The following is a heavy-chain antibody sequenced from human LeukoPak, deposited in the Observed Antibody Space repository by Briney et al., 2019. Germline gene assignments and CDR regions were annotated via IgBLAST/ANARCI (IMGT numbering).Heavy chain of an antibody. CDR3: AKRVSIAVAGTLIYYYYGMDV. D-gene: IGHD6-19*01. J-gene: IGHJ6*02. Sequence: PGGSLRLSCAASGFTFSSYAMSWVRQAPGKGLEWVSAISGSGGSTYYADSVKGRFTISRDNSKNTLYLQMNSLRAEDTAVYYCAKRVSIAVAGTLIYYYYGMDVWGQGTTVTVSS. CDR2: ISGSGGST. V-gene: IGHV3-23*01. CDR1: GFTFSSYA.